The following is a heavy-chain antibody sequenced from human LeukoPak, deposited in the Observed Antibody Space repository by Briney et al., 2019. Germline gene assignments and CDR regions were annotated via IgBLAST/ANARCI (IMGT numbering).Heavy chain of an antibody. D-gene: IGHD3-3*01. Sequence: GGSLRLSCAASGFTVSSNYMSWVRQAPGKGLEWVSVIYSGGSTYYADSVKGRFTISRDNSKNTLYLQMNSLRAEDTAVYYCARGPGYDFWTTDYWGQGTLVTVSS. J-gene: IGHJ4*02. V-gene: IGHV3-66*01. CDR2: IYSGGST. CDR3: ARGPGYDFWTTDY. CDR1: GFTVSSNY.